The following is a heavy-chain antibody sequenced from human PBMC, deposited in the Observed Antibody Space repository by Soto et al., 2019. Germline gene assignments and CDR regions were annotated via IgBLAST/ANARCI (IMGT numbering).Heavy chain of an antibody. CDR1: GGTFSSYT. V-gene: IGHV1-69*02. D-gene: IGHD4-17*01. CDR2: IIPILGIA. Sequence: QVQLVQSGAEVKKPGSSVKVSCKASGGTFSSYTISWVRQAPGQGLEWMGRIIPILGIANYAQKFQGRVTITADKSTSTAYRELSSLRSEDTAVYYSARGGDYGDYVTNSFGYWGQGTLVTVSS. CDR3: ARGGDYGDYVTNSFGY. J-gene: IGHJ4*02.